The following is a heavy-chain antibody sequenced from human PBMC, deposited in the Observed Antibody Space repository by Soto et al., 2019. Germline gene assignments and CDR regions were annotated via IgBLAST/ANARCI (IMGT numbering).Heavy chain of an antibody. V-gene: IGHV3-30*18. Sequence: SLRLSCAVSGFTFSSYAMHWVRQAPGKGLEWVAIMSSDGSNEYYADSVKGRFTIFRDNSKNTLYLQINSLRTEDTAVYYCAKNHHASGDYYGLDFWGQGTTVTAP. CDR2: MSSDGSNE. D-gene: IGHD1-26*01. CDR1: GFTFSSYA. J-gene: IGHJ6*02. CDR3: AKNHHASGDYYGLDF.